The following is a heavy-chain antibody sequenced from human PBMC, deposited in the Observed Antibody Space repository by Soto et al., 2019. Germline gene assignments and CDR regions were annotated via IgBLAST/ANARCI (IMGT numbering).Heavy chain of an antibody. V-gene: IGHV1-69*13. CDR1: GGTFSSYA. CDR3: ARAPAPYYYGSGSYYRLYGMDV. J-gene: IGHJ6*02. CDR2: IIPIFGTA. Sequence: GASVKVSCKASGGTFSSYAISWVRQAPGQRLEWMGGIIPIFGTANYAQKFQGRVTITADESTSTAYMELSSLRSEDTAVYYCARAPAPYYYGSGSYYRLYGMDVWGQGTTVTVSS. D-gene: IGHD3-10*01.